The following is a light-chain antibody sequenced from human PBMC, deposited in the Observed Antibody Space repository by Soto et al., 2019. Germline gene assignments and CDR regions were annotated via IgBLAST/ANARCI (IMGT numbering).Light chain of an antibody. J-gene: IGKJ1*01. V-gene: IGKV3-15*01. CDR3: QQYNNWCP. Sequence: IVRTQSPAPLSVSPGERATLSCRARQAVSTYLACYQHKPGQAPRPLIYGATTRATGIPARFSGSGSGTEFTLTISSLQSEDFPVYYCQQYNNWCPFAQLTKA. CDR1: QAVSTY. CDR2: GAT.